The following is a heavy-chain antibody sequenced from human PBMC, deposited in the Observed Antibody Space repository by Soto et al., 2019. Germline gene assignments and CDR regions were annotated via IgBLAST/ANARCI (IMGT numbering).Heavy chain of an antibody. D-gene: IGHD6-13*01. CDR3: ARGRSNAYSSSWYGSNAQEAYYFDY. V-gene: IGHV4-59*01. J-gene: IGHJ4*02. CDR1: GGSISSYY. CDR2: IYYSGST. Sequence: SETLSLTCTVSGGSISSYYWSWIRQPPGKGLEWIGYIYYSGSTNYNPSLKSRVTISVDTSKNQFSLKLSSVTAADTAVYYCARGRSNAYSSSWYGSNAQEAYYFDYWGQGTLVTVSS.